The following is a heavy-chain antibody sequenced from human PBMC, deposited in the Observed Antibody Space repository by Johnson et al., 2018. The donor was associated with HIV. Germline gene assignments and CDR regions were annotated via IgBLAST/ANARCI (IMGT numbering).Heavy chain of an antibody. J-gene: IGHJ3*02. CDR1: GFTFDDYT. Sequence: VQLVESGGGVVRPGVSLRLSCAAAGFTFDDYTMHWVRQAPGTGLEWVSLISWDGGSPYYADSVKGRFTISRDNSKNSLYLQMNSLRTEDTALYYCAKDYTAMVSSDAFDIWGQGTMVTVSS. D-gene: IGHD5-18*01. CDR3: AKDYTAMVSSDAFDI. CDR2: ISWDGGSP. V-gene: IGHV3-43*01.